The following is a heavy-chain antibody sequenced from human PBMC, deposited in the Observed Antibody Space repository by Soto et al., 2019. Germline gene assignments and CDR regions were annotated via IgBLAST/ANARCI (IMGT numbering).Heavy chain of an antibody. CDR1: GFTFTSSA. Sequence: SVKVSCKASGFTFTSSAVQWVRQARGQRLEWIGWIVVGSGNTNYAQKFQERVTITRDMSTSTAYMELSSLRSEDTAVYYCARGAPRGIIHDFDSWGQGSLVTVSS. D-gene: IGHD3-10*01. V-gene: IGHV1-58*01. CDR2: IVVGSGNT. J-gene: IGHJ4*02. CDR3: ARGAPRGIIHDFDS.